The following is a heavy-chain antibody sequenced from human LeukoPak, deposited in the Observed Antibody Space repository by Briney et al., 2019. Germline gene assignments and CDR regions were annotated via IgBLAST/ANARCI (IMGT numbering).Heavy chain of an antibody. CDR3: ARDGIVGSPLFKFDY. J-gene: IGHJ4*02. V-gene: IGHV3-30-3*01. CDR1: GFTFSNTW. D-gene: IGHD1-26*01. Sequence: PGGSLRLSCAASGFTFSNTWMNWVRQAPGKGLEWVAIISFDGGNKYYADSVKGRFTISRDNSKNTLYLQMNSLRAEDTAVYYCARDGIVGSPLFKFDYWGPGTLVTVSS. CDR2: ISFDGGNK.